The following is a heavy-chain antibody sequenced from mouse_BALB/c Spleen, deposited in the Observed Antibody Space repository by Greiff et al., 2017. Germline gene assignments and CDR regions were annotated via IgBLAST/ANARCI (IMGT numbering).Heavy chain of an antibody. V-gene: IGHV1S29*02. CDR1: GYTFTDYN. CDR2: IYPYNGGT. Sequence: VQLQQSGPELVKPGASVKISCKASGYTFTDYNMHWVKQSHGKSLEWIGYIYPYNGGTGYNQKFKSKATLTVDNSSSTAYMELRSLTSEDSAVYYCARTYYYGGNWFAYWGQGTLVTVSA. CDR3: ARTYYYGGNWFAY. D-gene: IGHD1-1*01. J-gene: IGHJ3*01.